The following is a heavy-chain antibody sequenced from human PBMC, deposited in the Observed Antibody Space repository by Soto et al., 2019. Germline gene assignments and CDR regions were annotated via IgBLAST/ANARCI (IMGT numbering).Heavy chain of an antibody. CDR1: GGTFSSYA. D-gene: IGHD2-21*02. V-gene: IGHV1-69*13. CDR2: IIPIFGTA. J-gene: IGHJ6*02. CDR3: ARGGVSSVTAYYGMDV. Sequence: GASVKVSCKASGGTFSSYAISWVRQAPGQGLEWMGGIIPIFGTANYAQKFQGRVTITADESTSTAYMELSSLRSEDTAVYYCARGGVSSVTAYYGMDVWGQGTTVTVS.